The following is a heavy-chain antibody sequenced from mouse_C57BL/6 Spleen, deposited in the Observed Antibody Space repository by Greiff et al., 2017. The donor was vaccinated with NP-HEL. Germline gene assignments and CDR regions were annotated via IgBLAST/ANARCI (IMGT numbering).Heavy chain of an antibody. J-gene: IGHJ2*01. V-gene: IGHV1-74*01. CDR2: IHPSDSDT. CDR3: AIPSIYNGYYFDY. CDR1: GYTFTSYW. Sequence: QVQLQQPGAELVKPGASVKVSCKASGYTFTSYWMHWVKQRPGQGLEWIGRIHPSDSDTNYNQKFKGKATLTVDKSSSTAYMQLRSLTSEDSAVYYCAIPSIYNGYYFDYWGQGTTLTVSS. D-gene: IGHD2-3*01.